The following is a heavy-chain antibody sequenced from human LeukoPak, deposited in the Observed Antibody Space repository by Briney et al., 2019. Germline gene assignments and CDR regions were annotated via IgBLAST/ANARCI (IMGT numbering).Heavy chain of an antibody. CDR1: GYTFTGYY. D-gene: IGHD5-12*01. J-gene: IGHJ4*02. CDR3: AREPGDGGYDYFDY. Sequence: ASVKVSCQASGYTFTGYYIHWVRQAPGQGLEWMGWMNPSSGDTSYAQKFQGRVTMTRDTSISTAYMELTRLRSDDSAVYYCAREPGDGGYDYFDYWGQGTLVTVSS. V-gene: IGHV1-2*02. CDR2: MNPSSGDT.